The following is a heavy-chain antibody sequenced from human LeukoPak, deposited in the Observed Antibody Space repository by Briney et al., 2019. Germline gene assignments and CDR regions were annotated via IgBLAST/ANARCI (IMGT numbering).Heavy chain of an antibody. CDR3: ARDGGYTGLLDY. J-gene: IGHJ4*02. V-gene: IGHV4-59*01. CDR1: GGSISSYY. CDR2: IYYSGST. Sequence: SETLSLTCTISGGSISSYYWSWIRQPPGKGLEWIGYIYYSGSTNYNPSLKSRVTISVDTSKNQFSLKLSSVTAADTAVYYCARDGGYTGLLDYWGQGTLVTVSS. D-gene: IGHD5-12*01.